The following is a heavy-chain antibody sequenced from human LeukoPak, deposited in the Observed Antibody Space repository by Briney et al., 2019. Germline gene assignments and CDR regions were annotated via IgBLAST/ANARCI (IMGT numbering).Heavy chain of an antibody. D-gene: IGHD4-11*01. CDR3: ARTEYDYNNYAYYYGMDV. J-gene: IGHJ6*02. Sequence: PSETLSLTCTVSGGSIRSYYWSWIRQPPGKGLEWIGYIYYSGSTSYNPSLKSRVTISVDTSKNQFSLKLNSVTDTDTAMYYCARTEYDYNNYAYYYGMDVWGQGTTVTVSS. CDR1: GGSIRSYY. V-gene: IGHV4-59*08. CDR2: IYYSGST.